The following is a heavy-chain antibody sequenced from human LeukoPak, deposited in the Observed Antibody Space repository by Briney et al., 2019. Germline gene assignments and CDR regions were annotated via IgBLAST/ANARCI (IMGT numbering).Heavy chain of an antibody. D-gene: IGHD3-10*01. CDR3: AKDFSMVRGYFDY. J-gene: IGHJ4*02. Sequence: PGGSLRLSCAASGFIFSSHGMNWVRQAPGKGLEWVSAISGSGGSTYYADSVKGRFTIPRDNSKDTLYLQMNSLRAEDTAVYYCAKDFSMVRGYFDYWGQGTLVTVSS. CDR1: GFIFSSHG. V-gene: IGHV3-23*01. CDR2: ISGSGGST.